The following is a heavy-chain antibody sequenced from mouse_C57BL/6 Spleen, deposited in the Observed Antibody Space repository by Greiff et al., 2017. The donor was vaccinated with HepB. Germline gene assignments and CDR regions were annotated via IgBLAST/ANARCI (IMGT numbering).Heavy chain of an antibody. J-gene: IGHJ4*01. Sequence: VKLMESGPGLVQPSQRLSITCTVSGFSLTSYGVHWVRQSPGKGLEWLGVIWRGGSTDYNAAFMSRLSITKDNSKSQVFFKMNSLQADDTAIYYCAPAHYDDGYYCAMDYWGQGTSVTVSS. V-gene: IGHV2-5*01. D-gene: IGHD2-4*01. CDR2: IWRGGST. CDR3: APAHYDDGYYCAMDY. CDR1: GFSLTSYG.